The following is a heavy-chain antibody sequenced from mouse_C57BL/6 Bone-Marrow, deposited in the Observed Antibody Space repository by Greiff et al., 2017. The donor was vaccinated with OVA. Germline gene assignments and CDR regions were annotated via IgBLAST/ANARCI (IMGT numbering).Heavy chain of an antibody. CDR2: IDPSDSDT. J-gene: IGHJ2*01. D-gene: IGHD2-1*01. V-gene: IGHV1-52*01. CDR3: ARRYGNYKKDYFDY. CDR1: GYTFTSYW. Sequence: QVQLQQPGAELVRPGSSVKLSCKASGYTFTSYWMHWVKQRPIQGLEWIGNIDPSDSDTHYNQKFKDKATLTVDKSSSTAYMQLSSLTSEDSAVYYCARRYGNYKKDYFDYWGQGTTLTVSS.